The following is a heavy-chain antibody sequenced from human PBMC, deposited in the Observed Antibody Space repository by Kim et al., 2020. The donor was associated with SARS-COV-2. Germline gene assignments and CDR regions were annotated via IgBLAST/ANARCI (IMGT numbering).Heavy chain of an antibody. J-gene: IGHJ4*01. D-gene: IGHD5-12*01. V-gene: IGHV3-30*04. CDR1: GFTFSSYA. CDR2: ISYDGSNK. CDR3: ARVLEGGYNLRLYYFDY. Sequence: GGSLRLSCAASGFTFSSYAMHWVRQAPGKGLEWVAVISYDGSNKYYVDSVKGRFTISRDNSKNTLYLQMNSLRAEDTAVYYCARVLEGGYNLRLYYFDY.